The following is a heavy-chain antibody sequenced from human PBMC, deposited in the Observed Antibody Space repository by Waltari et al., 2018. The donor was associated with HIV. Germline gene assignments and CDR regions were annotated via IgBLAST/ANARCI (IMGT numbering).Heavy chain of an antibody. CDR1: GGSMRSTSNY. Sequence: QLQLQESGPGLVKPSETLSLTCNVPGGSMRSTSNYWAWIRQPPGKGLEWVGTIYSSGTTYYYTPSLKSRLTMSVDTSKNQFSLKLGSVGAADTAVFYCASCSDYMGCKYWGQGTLVTVSP. CDR2: IYSSGTTY. J-gene: IGHJ4*02. V-gene: IGHV4-39*01. D-gene: IGHD6-25*01. CDR3: ASCSDYMGCKY.